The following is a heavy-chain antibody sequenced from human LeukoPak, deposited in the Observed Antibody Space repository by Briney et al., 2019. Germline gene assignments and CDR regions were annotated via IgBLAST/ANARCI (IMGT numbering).Heavy chain of an antibody. CDR2: ISSSSSYI. J-gene: IGHJ1*01. CDR3: ARDEAPSPRHYYDSSGYFRYFQH. CDR1: GFTFSSYS. V-gene: IGHV3-21*01. Sequence: PGGSLRLSCAASGFTFSSYSVNWVRQAPGKGLEWVSSISSSSSYIYYADSVKGRFTISRDNAKNSLYLQMNSLRAEDTAVYYCARDEAPSPRHYYDSSGYFRYFQHWGQGTLVTVSS. D-gene: IGHD3-22*01.